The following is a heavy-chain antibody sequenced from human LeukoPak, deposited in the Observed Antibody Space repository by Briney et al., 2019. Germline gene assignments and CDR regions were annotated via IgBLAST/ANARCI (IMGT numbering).Heavy chain of an antibody. CDR3: AKDLSVNSGAFDI. V-gene: IGHV3-23*01. CDR1: GFTFSSYA. D-gene: IGHD4-17*01. J-gene: IGHJ3*02. CDR2: ISGSGGRT. Sequence: HPGGSLRLSCAASGFTFSSYAMSWVRQAPGKGLEWVSAISGSGGRTYYADSVKGRFTISRDNSKNTLYLQMNSLRAEDTAVYYCAKDLSVNSGAFDIWGQGTMVTVSS.